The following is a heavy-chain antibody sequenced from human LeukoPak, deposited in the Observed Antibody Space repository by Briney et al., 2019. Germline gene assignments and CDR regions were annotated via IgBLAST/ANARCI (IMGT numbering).Heavy chain of an antibody. CDR2: ISGSGGST. V-gene: IGHV3-23*01. J-gene: IGHJ4*02. Sequence: GGSLRLSCAASGFTFSSYAMSWVRQAPGKGLEWVSAISGSGGSTYYADSVKGRFTISRDNSKNTLYLQMSSLRAEDTAVYYCAKDTVKYSGYDTFDYWGQGTLVTVSS. D-gene: IGHD5-12*01. CDR3: AKDTVKYSGYDTFDY. CDR1: GFTFSSYA.